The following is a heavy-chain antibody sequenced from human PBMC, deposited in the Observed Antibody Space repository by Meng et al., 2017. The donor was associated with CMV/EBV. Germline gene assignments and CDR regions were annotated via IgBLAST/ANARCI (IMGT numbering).Heavy chain of an antibody. CDR3: ANYCSSTSCYTRSDY. D-gene: IGHD2-2*02. CDR2: IRYDGSNK. Sequence: LTCAASGFTFSSYGMHWVRQAPGKGLEWVAFIRYDGSNKYYADSVKGRFTISRDNSKNTLYLQMNSLRAEDTAVYYCANYCSSTSCYTRSDYWGQGTLVTVSS. J-gene: IGHJ4*02. V-gene: IGHV3-30*02. CDR1: GFTFSSYG.